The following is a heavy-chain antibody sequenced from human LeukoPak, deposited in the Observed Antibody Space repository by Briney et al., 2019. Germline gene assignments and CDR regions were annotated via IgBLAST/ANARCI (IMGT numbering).Heavy chain of an antibody. CDR1: GFTFSSYS. J-gene: IGHJ4*02. Sequence: PGGSLRLSCAAPGFTFSSYSMNWVRQAPGKGLEWVSSISSSSSYIYYADSVKGRFTISRDNAKNSLYLQMNSLRVEDTAVFYCARDQYDTWSRRGNFDSWGQGTLVIVSS. CDR2: ISSSSSYI. CDR3: ARDQYDTWSRRGNFDS. V-gene: IGHV3-21*04. D-gene: IGHD3-3*01.